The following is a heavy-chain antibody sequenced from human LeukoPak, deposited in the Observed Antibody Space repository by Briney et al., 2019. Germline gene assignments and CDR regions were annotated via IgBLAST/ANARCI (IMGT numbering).Heavy chain of an antibody. J-gene: IGHJ4*02. CDR1: GGTFISYA. D-gene: IGHD3-10*01. CDR3: ARDGDGSGSYYFSAFDY. V-gene: IGHV1-69*06. CDR2: IIPIFGTA. Sequence: ASVKVSCKASGGTFISYAISWVRQAPGQGLEWMGVIIPIFGTANYAQKFQGRVTITADKSTSTAYMELSSLRSEDTAVYYCARDGDGSGSYYFSAFDYWGQGTLVTVSS.